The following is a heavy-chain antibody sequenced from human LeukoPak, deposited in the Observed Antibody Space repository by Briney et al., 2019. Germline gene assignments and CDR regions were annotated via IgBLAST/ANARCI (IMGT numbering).Heavy chain of an antibody. CDR3: TRDLREHGVFDI. D-gene: IGHD1-26*01. Sequence: GGSLRLSCAASGFTFSSYAMSWVRQAPGKGLEWVSEIYSDGMSYYAASVKGRFSISRDNSKNTVYLEMNSLRGDDTAIYYCTRDLREHGVFDIWGQGTMVTVSS. J-gene: IGHJ3*02. CDR1: GFTFSSYA. CDR2: IYSDGMS. V-gene: IGHV3-23*03.